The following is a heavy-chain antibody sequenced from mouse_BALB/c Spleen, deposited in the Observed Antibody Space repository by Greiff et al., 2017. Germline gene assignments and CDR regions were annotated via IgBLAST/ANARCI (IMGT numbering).Heavy chain of an antibody. V-gene: IGHV1-14*01. CDR1: GYTFTSYV. J-gene: IGHJ1*01. CDR3: ARIYYYGSRYFDV. CDR2: INPYNDGT. D-gene: IGHD1-1*01. Sequence: EVQGVESGPELVKPGASVKMSCKASGYTFTSYVMHWVKQKPGQGLEWIGYINPYNDGTKYNEKFKGKATLTSDKSSSTAYMELSSLTSEDSAVYYCARIYYYGSRYFDVWGAGTTVTVSS.